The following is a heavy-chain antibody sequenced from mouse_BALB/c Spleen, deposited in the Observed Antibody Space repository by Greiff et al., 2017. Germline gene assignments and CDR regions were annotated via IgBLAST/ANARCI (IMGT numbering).Heavy chain of an antibody. V-gene: IGHV1S81*02. CDR2: INPSNGGT. J-gene: IGHJ4*01. CDR3: TRGGNYPYAMDY. D-gene: IGHD2-1*01. CDR1: GYTFTSYY. Sequence: VKLQESGAELVKPGASVKLSCKASGYTFTSYYMYWVKQRPGQGLEWIGEINPSNGGTNFNEKFKSKATLTVDKSSSTAYMQLSSLTSEDSAVYYCTRGGNYPYAMDYWGQGTSVTVSS.